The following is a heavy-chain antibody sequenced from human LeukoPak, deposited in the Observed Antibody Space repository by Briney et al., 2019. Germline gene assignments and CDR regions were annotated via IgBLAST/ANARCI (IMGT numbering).Heavy chain of an antibody. V-gene: IGHV3-23*01. Sequence: GGSLRLSCAASGFTFSSYGMSWVRQAPGKGLEWVLAISGGGSSTYYADAVKGRFTISRDNSKSTLYLQMNSLRAEDTAVYYCAKDGGYSGYSEGDYWGQGTLVTVSS. D-gene: IGHD5-12*01. CDR1: GFTFSSYG. CDR3: AKDGGYSGYSEGDY. CDR2: ISGGGSST. J-gene: IGHJ4*02.